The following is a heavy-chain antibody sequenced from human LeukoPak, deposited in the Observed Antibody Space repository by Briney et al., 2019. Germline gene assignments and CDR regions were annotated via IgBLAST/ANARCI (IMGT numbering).Heavy chain of an antibody. CDR3: AREVDSSSGNWFDP. V-gene: IGHV4-59*01. Sequence: PSETLSLTCTVSGGSISSYYWSWIRQPPGKGLEWIGYIYYSGSTNYNPSLKSRVTISVDTSKNQFSLKLSSVTAADTAVYYCAREVDSSSGNWFDPWGQGTLVTVSS. CDR2: IYYSGST. J-gene: IGHJ5*02. D-gene: IGHD6-13*01. CDR1: GGSISSYY.